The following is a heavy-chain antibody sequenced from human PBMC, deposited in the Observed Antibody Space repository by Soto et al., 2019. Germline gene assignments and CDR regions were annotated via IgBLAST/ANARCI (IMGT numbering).Heavy chain of an antibody. CDR3: AKDRLDMTMIVVAAGYFQH. CDR1: GFTFSSYG. CDR2: ISYDGSNK. D-gene: IGHD3-22*01. J-gene: IGHJ1*01. Sequence: QVQLVESGGGVVQPGRSLRLSCAASGFTFSSYGMHWVRQAPGKGLEWVAVISYDGSNKYYADSVKGRFTISRDNSKNTLYLQMNSLRAEDTAVYYCAKDRLDMTMIVVAAGYFQHWGQGTLVTVSS. V-gene: IGHV3-30*18.